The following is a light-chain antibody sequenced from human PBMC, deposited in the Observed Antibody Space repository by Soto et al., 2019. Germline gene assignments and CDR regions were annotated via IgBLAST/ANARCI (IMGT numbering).Light chain of an antibody. V-gene: IGLV2-14*01. J-gene: IGLJ1*01. Sequence: QSALTQPASVSGSPGQSITISCTGTSSDVGAYDYVSWYQQHPGKAPRLLIYEVFNRPSGVSDRFSGSKSANTASLTISGLQTEDDADYYCSSYTTSSARVFGPGTKVTVL. CDR1: SSDVGAYDY. CDR3: SSYTTSSARV. CDR2: EVF.